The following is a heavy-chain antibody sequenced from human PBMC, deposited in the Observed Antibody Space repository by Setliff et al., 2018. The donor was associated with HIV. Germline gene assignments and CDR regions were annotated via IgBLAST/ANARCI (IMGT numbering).Heavy chain of an antibody. V-gene: IGHV1-69*10. J-gene: IGHJ4*02. Sequence: SVKVSCKASGGTFSSYAISWVRQAPGQGLEWMGGIIPILGIANYAQKFQGRVTITADESTTTAYMELRSLKYEDAAVYYCARGGGSNGYFFDSWGQGTLVTVSS. D-gene: IGHD3-22*01. CDR1: GGTFSSYA. CDR2: IIPILGIA. CDR3: ARGGGSNGYFFDS.